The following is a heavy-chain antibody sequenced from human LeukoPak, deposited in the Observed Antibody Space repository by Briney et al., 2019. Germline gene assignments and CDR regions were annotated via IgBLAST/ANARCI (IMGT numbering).Heavy chain of an antibody. Sequence: ASVKVSCKASGYTXTSYGISGVRQAPGQGLEWMGWISAYNGNTNYAQKLQGRVTMTTDTSTSTAYMELRSLRSDDTAVYYCARDPGDIVVVPAAMGPYYYYYGMDVWGQGTTVTVSS. CDR3: ARDPGDIVVVPAAMGPYYYYYGMDV. V-gene: IGHV1-18*01. CDR1: GYTXTSYG. D-gene: IGHD2-2*01. CDR2: ISAYNGNT. J-gene: IGHJ6*02.